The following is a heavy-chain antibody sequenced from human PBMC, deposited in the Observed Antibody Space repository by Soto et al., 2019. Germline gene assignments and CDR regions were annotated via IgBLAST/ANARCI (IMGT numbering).Heavy chain of an antibody. J-gene: IGHJ6*02. D-gene: IGHD3-3*01. CDR3: ARDLTIFGVVLKRYYYGMDV. CDR2: IWYDGSNK. CDR1: GFTFSSYG. V-gene: IGHV3-33*01. Sequence: PGGSLGLSCAASGFTFSSYGMHWVRQAPGKGLEWVAVIWYDGSNKYYADSVKGRFTISRDNSKNTLYLQMNSLRAEDTAVYYCARDLTIFGVVLKRYYYGMDVWGQGTTVTVSS.